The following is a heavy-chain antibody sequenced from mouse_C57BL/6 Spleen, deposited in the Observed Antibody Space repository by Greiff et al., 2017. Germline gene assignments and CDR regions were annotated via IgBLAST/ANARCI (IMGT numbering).Heavy chain of an antibody. CDR2: IHPNSGST. CDR1: GYTFTSYW. D-gene: IGHD2-4*01. J-gene: IGHJ2*01. Sequence: QVQLKQPGAELVKPGASVKLSCKASGYTFTSYWMHWVKQRPGQGLEWIGMIHPNSGSTNYNEKFKSKATLTVDKSSSTAYMQLSSLTSEDSAVYYCARDDYARFDYWGQGTTLTVSS. CDR3: ARDDYARFDY. V-gene: IGHV1-64*01.